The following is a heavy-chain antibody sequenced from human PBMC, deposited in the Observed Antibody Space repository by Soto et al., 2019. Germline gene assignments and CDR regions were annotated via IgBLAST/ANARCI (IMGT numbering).Heavy chain of an antibody. J-gene: IGHJ4*02. CDR2: IVVGSGDT. CDR3: AAITVTDNFEY. D-gene: IGHD2-21*02. V-gene: IGHV1-58*01. Sequence: QMQLVQSGPEVKKPGTSVKVSCQTSGFTFGNSAVQWVRQTRGQRLEWIGWIVVGSGDTNYAQKFQERVTITRDMSTSTDYMELSGLRSDDTAVYYCAAITVTDNFEYWGQGTLVTVSS. CDR1: GFTFGNSA.